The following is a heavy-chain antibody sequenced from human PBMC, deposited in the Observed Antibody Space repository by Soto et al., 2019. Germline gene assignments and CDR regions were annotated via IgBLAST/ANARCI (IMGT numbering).Heavy chain of an antibody. D-gene: IGHD3-10*01. CDR3: ARGGPTSADYYYGMDV. CDR2: ISAHNGNT. J-gene: IGHJ6*02. CDR1: GYTFSNDG. Sequence: QVQLVQSGAEVRRPGASVKVSCKACGYTFSNDGINWVRQAPGQGLEWMGWISAHNGNTEYAQNFQGRVTMTTDTSTSTAYMELRSLRSDDTAVYSCARGGPTSADYYYGMDVWGLGTTVTVSS. V-gene: IGHV1-18*01.